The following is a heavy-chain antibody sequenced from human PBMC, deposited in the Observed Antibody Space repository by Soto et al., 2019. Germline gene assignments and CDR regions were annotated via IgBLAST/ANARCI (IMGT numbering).Heavy chain of an antibody. CDR3: TTDSYITSIIVRFDY. CDR2: VKSKNDGGTT. Sequence: GGSLRLSCAASGFTFSNAWIDWVRQAPGKGLEWVSRVKSKNDGGTTDFAAPVKGRFAISRDDSKNMVYLEMNSLQTEDTAIYYCTTDSYITSIIVRFDYWGHGTLVTVSS. V-gene: IGHV3-15*07. CDR1: GFTFSNAW. D-gene: IGHD3-22*01. J-gene: IGHJ4*01.